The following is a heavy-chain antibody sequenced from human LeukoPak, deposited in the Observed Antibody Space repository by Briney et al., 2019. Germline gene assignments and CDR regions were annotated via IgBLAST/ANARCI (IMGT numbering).Heavy chain of an antibody. J-gene: IGHJ4*02. CDR1: GGSISSSSYY. CDR3: ARERGGSYIDY. D-gene: IGHD3-16*01. CDR2: IYYSGST. V-gene: IGHV4-39*07. Sequence: SETLSLTCTVSGGSISSSSYYWGWIRQPPGKGLEWIGSIYYSGSTYYNPSLKSRVTISVDTSKNQFSLKLSSVTAADTAVYYCARERGGSYIDYWGQGTLLTVSS.